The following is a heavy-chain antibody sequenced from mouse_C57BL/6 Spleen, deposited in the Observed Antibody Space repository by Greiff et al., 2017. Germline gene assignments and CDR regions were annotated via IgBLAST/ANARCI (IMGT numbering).Heavy chain of an antibody. J-gene: IGHJ4*01. V-gene: IGHV1-64*01. CDR1: GYTFTSYW. CDR2: IHPNSGST. CDR3: ARKGANSGTVYAMDY. Sequence: QVQLQQPGAELVKPGASVKLSCKASGYTFTSYWMHWVKQRPGQGLEWIGMIHPNSGSTNYNEKFKSKATLTVDKSSSTAYMQLSSLTSEDSAVYYCARKGANSGTVYAMDYWGQGTSVTVSS. D-gene: IGHD3-3*01.